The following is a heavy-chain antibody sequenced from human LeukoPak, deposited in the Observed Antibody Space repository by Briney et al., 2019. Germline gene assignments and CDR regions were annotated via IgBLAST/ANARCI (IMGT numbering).Heavy chain of an antibody. D-gene: IGHD4/OR15-4a*01. CDR3: AREFFGAMFDY. CDR1: GFTFSSYS. J-gene: IGHJ4*02. CDR2: IGTGNKYM. Sequence: GGSLRLSCASSGFTFSSYSMTWVRQAPGKGLEWVSSIGTGNKYMYYADSVEGRFTISRDNAKNSLYLQMNSLRDEDTAVYFCAREFFGAMFDYWGQGALVTVSS. V-gene: IGHV3-21*01.